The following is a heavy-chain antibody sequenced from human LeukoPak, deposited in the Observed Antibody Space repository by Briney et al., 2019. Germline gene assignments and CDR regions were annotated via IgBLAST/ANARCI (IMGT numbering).Heavy chain of an antibody. CDR3: ARVRGYSGYDYGVYGMDV. Sequence: ASLKVSCKASGYTFTGYYMHWVRQAPGQGLEWMGWINPNSGGTNYAQKFQGRVTMTRDTSISTAYMELSRLRSDDTAVYYCARVRGYSGYDYGVYGMDVWGQGTTVSVSS. J-gene: IGHJ6*02. D-gene: IGHD5-12*01. CDR2: INPNSGGT. CDR1: GYTFTGYY. V-gene: IGHV1-2*02.